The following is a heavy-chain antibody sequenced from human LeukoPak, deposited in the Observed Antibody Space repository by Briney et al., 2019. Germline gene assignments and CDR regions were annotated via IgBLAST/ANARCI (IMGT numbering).Heavy chain of an antibody. CDR1: GGSISGYY. CDR3: VRVGAAAGYSIEYFQH. J-gene: IGHJ1*01. D-gene: IGHD6-13*01. Sequence: PSETLSLTCAVYGGSISGYYWSWIRQQPGKGLEWSGEINHIGGTNYNTSLMSRVTISVDTTNNQFSLKLISVTAAAAATFYYVRVGAAAGYSIEYFQHWGQGTRVSVSS. V-gene: IGHV4-34*01. CDR2: INHIGGT.